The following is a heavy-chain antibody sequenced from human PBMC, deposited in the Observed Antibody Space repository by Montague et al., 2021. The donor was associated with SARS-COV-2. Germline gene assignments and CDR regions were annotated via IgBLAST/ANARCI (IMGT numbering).Heavy chain of an antibody. Sequence: SETLSLTCAVSGGSISSPNCCCWFRQHPGKGLLWFGEIYHSGSTNYNPSLMSSVTISVEKSKNKFSLMLGSVIAADTAVYYCARERAYSYDYYVLDVWGQGTWVTV. D-gene: IGHD5-18*01. J-gene: IGHJ6*02. CDR2: IYHSGST. CDR1: GGSISSPNC. V-gene: IGHV4-4*02. CDR3: ARERAYSYDYYVLDV.